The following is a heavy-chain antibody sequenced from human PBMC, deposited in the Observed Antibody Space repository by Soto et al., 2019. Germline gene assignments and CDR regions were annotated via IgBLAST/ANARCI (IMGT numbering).Heavy chain of an antibody. CDR2: ISYDGSNK. V-gene: IGHV3-30*18. D-gene: IGHD5-18*01. CDR1: GFTFSSYG. J-gene: IGHJ4*02. Sequence: GGSLRLSCAASGFTFSSYGMHWVRQAPGKGLEWVAVISYDGSNKYYADSVKGRFTISRDNSKNTLYLQMNSLRAEDTAVYYCAKDLLDYVDTAMVNDYWGQGTLVTVSS. CDR3: AKDLLDYVDTAMVNDY.